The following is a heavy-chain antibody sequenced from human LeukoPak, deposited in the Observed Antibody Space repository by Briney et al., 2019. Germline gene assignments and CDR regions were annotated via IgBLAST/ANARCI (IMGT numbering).Heavy chain of an antibody. CDR1: GFTFDDYA. J-gene: IGHJ4*02. V-gene: IGHV3-9*01. CDR2: ISWNRGSI. CDR3: AKAMWFGELLSGDSSFVFVGGPFDY. Sequence: GGSLRLSCAASGFTFDDYAMHWVRQAPGKGLEWVSGISWNRGSIGYADSVKGRFTISRDNAKNSLYLQMNSMRAEDTALYYCAKAMWFGELLSGDSSFVFVGGPFDYWGQGTLVTVSS. D-gene: IGHD3-10*01.